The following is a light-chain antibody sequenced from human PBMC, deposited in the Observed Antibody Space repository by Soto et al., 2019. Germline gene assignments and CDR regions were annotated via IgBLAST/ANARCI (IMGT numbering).Light chain of an antibody. V-gene: IGKV1-39*01. J-gene: IGKJ1*01. Sequence: DIQMTQSPSSLSASVGDRVSITCRASQTIIRYLSWYQQKPGKAPKLLISAASSLQSGVSSRFNGSRSGTDFTPTISSLQSDDFATYYCQQTYSTPWTFGLGTKVDIK. CDR1: QTIIRY. CDR2: AAS. CDR3: QQTYSTPWT.